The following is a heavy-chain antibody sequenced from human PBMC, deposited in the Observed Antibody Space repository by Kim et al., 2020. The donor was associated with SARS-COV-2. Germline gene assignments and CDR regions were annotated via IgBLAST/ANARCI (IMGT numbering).Heavy chain of an antibody. CDR2: ISGSGGST. J-gene: IGHJ3*02. D-gene: IGHD3-3*01. CDR3: ANPYYDFWSAPEAFDI. V-gene: IGHV3-23*01. CDR1: GFTFSSYA. Sequence: GGSLRLSCAASGFTFSSYAMSWVRQAPGKGLEWVSAISGSGGSTYYADSVKGRFTISRDNSKNTLYLQMNSLRAEDTAVYYCANPYYDFWSAPEAFDIWGQGTMVTVSS.